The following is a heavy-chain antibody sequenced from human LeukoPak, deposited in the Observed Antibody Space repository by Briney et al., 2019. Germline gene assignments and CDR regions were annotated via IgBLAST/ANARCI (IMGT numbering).Heavy chain of an antibody. CDR1: GFTFSSYG. CDR3: VRDTGSRGDPPVGY. D-gene: IGHD6-13*01. CDR2: IWYDGSNK. V-gene: IGHV3-33*01. J-gene: IGHJ4*02. Sequence: PGRSLRLSCAASGFTFSSYGMHWVRQAPGKGLEWVALIWYDGSNKYYADSLQGRFTISRDNSKNTLYLQMNSLSAEDTAVYFCVRDTGSRGDPPVGYWGQGTLVTVSS.